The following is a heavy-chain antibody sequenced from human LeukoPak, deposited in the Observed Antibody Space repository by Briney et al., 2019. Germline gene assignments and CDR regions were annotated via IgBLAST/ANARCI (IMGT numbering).Heavy chain of an antibody. J-gene: IGHJ4*02. CDR2: IYYSGST. D-gene: IGHD1-26*01. Sequence: SETLSLTCTVSGGSISSSSYYWGWIRQPPGKGLEWIGSIYYSGSTYYNPSLKSRVTISVDTSKNQFSLKLSSVTAADTAVYYCARDGQWEPHHPGNFDYWGQGTLVTVSS. CDR1: GGSISSSSYY. V-gene: IGHV4-39*07. CDR3: ARDGQWEPHHPGNFDY.